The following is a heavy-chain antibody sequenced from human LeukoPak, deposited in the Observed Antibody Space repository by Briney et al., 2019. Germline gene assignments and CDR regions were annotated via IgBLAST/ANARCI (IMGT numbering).Heavy chain of an antibody. Sequence: SETLSLTCTVSGGSISSSSYYWGWIRQPRGRGVEGIGSIYYSRSTYYNPSLKSRVTISVDTSKNQFSLKLSSVTAADTAVYYCASWRFLEWLITGGQGTLVTVSS. D-gene: IGHD3-3*01. CDR1: GGSISSSSYY. V-gene: IGHV4-39*01. CDR3: ASWRFLEWLIT. J-gene: IGHJ4*02. CDR2: IYYSRST.